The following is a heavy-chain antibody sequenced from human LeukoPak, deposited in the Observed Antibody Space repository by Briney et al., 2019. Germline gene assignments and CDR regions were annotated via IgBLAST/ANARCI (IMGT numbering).Heavy chain of an antibody. J-gene: IGHJ4*02. CDR1: GGTFSSYA. V-gene: IGHV1-69*04. CDR3: ARDCSGGSCYPDFDY. D-gene: IGHD2-15*01. Sequence: SVKVSCKASGGTFSSYAISWVRQAPGQGLEWMGRIIPIFGIANYAQKFQGRVTITAVKSTSTAYMELSSLRSEDTAVYYCARDCSGGSCYPDFDYWGQGTLVTVSS. CDR2: IIPIFGIA.